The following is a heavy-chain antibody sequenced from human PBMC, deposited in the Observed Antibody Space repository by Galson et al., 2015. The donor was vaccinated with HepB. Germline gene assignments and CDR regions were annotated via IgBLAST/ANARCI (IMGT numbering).Heavy chain of an antibody. D-gene: IGHD3-22*01. CDR1: GFTFDDYG. Sequence: SLRLSCAASGFTFDDYGMSWVRQAPGKGLEWVSGINWNGGSTGYADSVKGRFTISRDNAKNSLYLQMNSLRAEDTALYYCAGNYDSSGYYYGGFDYWGQRSLVTVSS. CDR3: AGNYDSSGYYYGGFDY. CDR2: INWNGGST. J-gene: IGHJ4*02. V-gene: IGHV3-20*04.